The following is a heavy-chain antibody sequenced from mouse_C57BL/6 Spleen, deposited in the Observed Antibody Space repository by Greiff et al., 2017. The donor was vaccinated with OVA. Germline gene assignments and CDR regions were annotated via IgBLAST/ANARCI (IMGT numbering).Heavy chain of an antibody. Sequence: VQLKESGAELVKPGASVKLSCTASGFNIKDYYMHWVKQRTEQGLEWIGRIDPEDGETKYAPKFQGKATITADTSSNTAYLQLSSLTSEDTAVYYCARPPYGSSYYWYFDVWGTGTTVTVSS. D-gene: IGHD1-1*01. CDR1: GFNIKDYY. CDR2: IDPEDGET. V-gene: IGHV14-2*01. CDR3: ARPPYGSSYYWYFDV. J-gene: IGHJ1*03.